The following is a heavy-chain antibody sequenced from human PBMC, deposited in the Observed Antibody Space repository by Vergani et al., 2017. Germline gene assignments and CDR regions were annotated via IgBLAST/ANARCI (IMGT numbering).Heavy chain of an antibody. Sequence: QVQLVQSGAEVKKPGASVKVSCKASGYTFTSYGISWVRQAPGQGLEWMGWICAYNGNTNYAQQLQGRVTMTTGTATSTACMELRRLRSDDTAVYYCEREQLYDYVWGSYRYTLCDYWGQGTLVTVSS. CDR2: ICAYNGNT. V-gene: IGHV1-18*01. J-gene: IGHJ4*02. D-gene: IGHD3-16*02. CDR3: EREQLYDYVWGSYRYTLCDY. CDR1: GYTFTSYG.